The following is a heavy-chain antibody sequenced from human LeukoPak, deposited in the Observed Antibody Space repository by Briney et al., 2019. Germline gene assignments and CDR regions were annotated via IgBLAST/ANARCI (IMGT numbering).Heavy chain of an antibody. CDR1: GFTFSSYA. D-gene: IGHD2-21*02. CDR3: AKGILGKHIVVVTAIRVDY. J-gene: IGHJ4*02. V-gene: IGHV3-23*01. CDR2: ISGSGGST. Sequence: GGSLRLSCAASGFTFSSYAMSWVRQAPGKGLEWVSAISGSGGSTYYADSVKGRFTISRDNSKNTLYLQMNSLRAEDTAVYYCAKGILGKHIVVVTAIRVDYWGQGTLVTVSS.